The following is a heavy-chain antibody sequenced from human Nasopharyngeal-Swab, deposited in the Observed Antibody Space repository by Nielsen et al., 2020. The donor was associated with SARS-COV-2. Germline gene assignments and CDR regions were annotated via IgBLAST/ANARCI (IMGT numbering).Heavy chain of an antibody. CDR2: INPSGGST. D-gene: IGHD3-22*01. CDR3: ARDQIGDSSGYDFDY. V-gene: IGHV1-46*01. Sequence: ASVTVSCKASGYTFTSYYMHWVRQAPGQGLEWMGIINPSGGSTSYAQKFQGRVTMTRDTSTSTVYMELSSLRSEDTAVYYCARDQIGDSSGYDFDYWGQGTLVTVSS. J-gene: IGHJ4*02. CDR1: GYTFTSYY.